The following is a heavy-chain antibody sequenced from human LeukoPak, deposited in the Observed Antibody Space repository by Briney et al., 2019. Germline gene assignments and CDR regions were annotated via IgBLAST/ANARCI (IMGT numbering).Heavy chain of an antibody. D-gene: IGHD2-2*01. CDR1: GFAFKNYW. CDR3: ASPFRVVVDV. Sequence: PGGSLRLSCAASGFAFKNYWMTWVRQAPGKGLEWVANIKQDGSEKYYVDSVKGRFTISRDNANNSLFLQMNGLRAEDTAVYYCASPFRVVVDVWGRGTLVTVSS. CDR2: IKQDGSEK. V-gene: IGHV3-7*01. J-gene: IGHJ2*01.